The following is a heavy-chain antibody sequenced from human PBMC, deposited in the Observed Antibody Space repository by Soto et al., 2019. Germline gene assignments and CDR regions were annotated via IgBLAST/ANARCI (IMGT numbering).Heavy chain of an antibody. CDR1: GGSISSYY. CDR2: IYYSGST. Sequence: SETLSLTCTVSGGSISSYYWSWIRQPPGKGLEWIGYIYYSGSTNYNPSLKSRVTISVDTSKNQFSLKLSSVTAADTAVYYCAREGDSSGYDCDYWGQRTLVTVSS. J-gene: IGHJ4*02. CDR3: AREGDSSGYDCDY. D-gene: IGHD3-22*01. V-gene: IGHV4-59*01.